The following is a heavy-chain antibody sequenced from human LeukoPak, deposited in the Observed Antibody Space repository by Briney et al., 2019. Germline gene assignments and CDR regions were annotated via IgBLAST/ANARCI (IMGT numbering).Heavy chain of an antibody. D-gene: IGHD6-19*01. J-gene: IGHJ6*03. V-gene: IGHV4-30-4*07. CDR3: ARLGLYSSGWRHKSRYYYYMDV. CDR2: MFYTGNT. CDR1: GGSIRSGGYS. Sequence: PSQTLSLTCAVSGGSIRSGGYSWSWIRQPPGKGLEWSAYMFYTGNTSYNPSLKSRVTISVDTSKNQFSLRLSSVTAADTAVYYCARLGLYSSGWRHKSRYYYYMDVWGKGTTVTISS.